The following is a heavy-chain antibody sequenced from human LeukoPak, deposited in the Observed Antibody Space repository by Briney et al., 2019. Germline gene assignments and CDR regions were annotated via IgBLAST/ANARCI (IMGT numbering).Heavy chain of an antibody. D-gene: IGHD6-13*01. CDR2: IDPSDSYA. CDR3: ARNLHSSSWYSSSYYFDF. Sequence: HGESLRISCKGSGYTFTGYWISWVRQMPGKGLEWMGRIDPSDSYANYSPSFQGRVTISADKSISTAYLQWTSLKASDTAMYYCARNLHSSSWYSSSYYFDFWGQGTLVTVSS. CDR1: GYTFTGYW. J-gene: IGHJ4*02. V-gene: IGHV5-10-1*01.